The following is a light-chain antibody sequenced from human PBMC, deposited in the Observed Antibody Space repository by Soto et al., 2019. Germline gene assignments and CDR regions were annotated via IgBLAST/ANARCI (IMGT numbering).Light chain of an antibody. V-gene: IGKV1-9*01. J-gene: IGKJ5*01. CDR3: QQLNSYPIT. Sequence: IQLTPSPSSLSASVGASFPITCRASQGISSFLAWYQQKPGKAPKLLIYAASTLQSGVPSRFSGSGSGTDFTLTISSLQPEDFATYFCQQLNSYPITVGEGKRLEIK. CDR1: QGISSF. CDR2: AAS.